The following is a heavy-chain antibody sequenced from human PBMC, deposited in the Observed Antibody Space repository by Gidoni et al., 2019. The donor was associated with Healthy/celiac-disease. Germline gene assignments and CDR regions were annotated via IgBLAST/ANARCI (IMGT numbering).Heavy chain of an antibody. V-gene: IGHV3-30-3*01. J-gene: IGHJ5*02. CDR1: GFTFSSHA. D-gene: IGHD6-13*01. CDR3: ARERWAAAGGGVSNWFDP. Sequence: QVQLVESGGGVVQPGRSLRLSCPASGFTFSSHAMHWVRQAPGKGLEWVAVISYDGSNKYDADSVKGRFTISRDNSKNTLYLQMNSLRAEDTAVYYCARERWAAAGGGVSNWFDPWGQGTLVTVSS. CDR2: ISYDGSNK.